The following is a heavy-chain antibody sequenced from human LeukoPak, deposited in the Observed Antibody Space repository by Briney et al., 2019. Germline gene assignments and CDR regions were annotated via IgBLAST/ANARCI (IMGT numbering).Heavy chain of an antibody. J-gene: IGHJ4*02. CDR2: IYHSGST. Sequence: PSETLSLTCTVSGGSISSGGYYWSWIRQPPGKGLEWIGYIYHSGSTYYNPSLKSRVTISVDRSKNQFSLKLSSVTAADTAVYYCARDSNMVPGNYYFDYWGQGTLVTVSS. CDR1: GGSISSGGYY. CDR3: ARDSNMVPGNYYFDY. V-gene: IGHV4-30-2*01. D-gene: IGHD3-10*01.